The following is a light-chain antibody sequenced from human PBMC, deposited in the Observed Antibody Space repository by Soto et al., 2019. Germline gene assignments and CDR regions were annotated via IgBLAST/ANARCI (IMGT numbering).Light chain of an antibody. Sequence: VLTQSPLFLPVTLGQPASVSCRSSQSLRFHNGITYLAWYQQKPGQPPKLLIYWASTRESGVPDRFSGSGSGTDFTLITSSLQAEDVAVYFCQQYYNPPWTFGQGTKVDIK. J-gene: IGKJ1*01. V-gene: IGKV4-1*01. CDR2: WAS. CDR1: QSLRFHNGITY. CDR3: QQYYNPPWT.